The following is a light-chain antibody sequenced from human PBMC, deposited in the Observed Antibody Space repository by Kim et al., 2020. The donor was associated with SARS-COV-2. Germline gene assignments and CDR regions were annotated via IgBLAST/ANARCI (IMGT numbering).Light chain of an antibody. V-gene: IGKV1-5*03. Sequence: SASVGDRVTITCRASQRISSWLAWYQQKPGKAPNLLIYKASSLQSGVPSRFSASGSGTEFTLTISSLQPDDSATYYCQQYKSYPVTFGQGTKLEI. CDR1: QRISSW. CDR3: QQYKSYPVT. CDR2: KAS. J-gene: IGKJ2*01.